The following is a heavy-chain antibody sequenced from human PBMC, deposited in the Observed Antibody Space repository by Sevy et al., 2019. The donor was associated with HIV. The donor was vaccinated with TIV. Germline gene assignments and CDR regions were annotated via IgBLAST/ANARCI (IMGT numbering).Heavy chain of an antibody. D-gene: IGHD5-18*01. CDR2: INPNSGGT. CDR1: GYTFTGYY. Sequence: VSVKVSCKASGYTFTGYYMHWVRQAPGQGLEWMGWINPNSGGTNYAQKFQGRVTMTRDTSISTAYMELSRLRSDDTAVYYCAQSKGIQTSIDYWGQGTLVTVSS. V-gene: IGHV1-2*02. J-gene: IGHJ4*02. CDR3: AQSKGIQTSIDY.